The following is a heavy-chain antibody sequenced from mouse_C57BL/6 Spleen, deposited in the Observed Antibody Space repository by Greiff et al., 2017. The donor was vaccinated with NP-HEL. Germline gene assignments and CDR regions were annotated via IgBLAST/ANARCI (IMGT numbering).Heavy chain of an antibody. CDR1: GFTFSSYA. J-gene: IGHJ2*01. V-gene: IGHV5-4*03. CDR3: ARGMASDY. D-gene: IGHD2-10*02. Sequence: EVKLMESGGGLVKPGGSLKLSCAASGFTFSSYAMSWVRQTPEKRLEWVATISDGGSYTYYPDNVKGRFTISRDNAKNNLYLQMSHLKSEDTAMYYCARGMASDYWGQGTTLTVSS. CDR2: ISDGGSYT.